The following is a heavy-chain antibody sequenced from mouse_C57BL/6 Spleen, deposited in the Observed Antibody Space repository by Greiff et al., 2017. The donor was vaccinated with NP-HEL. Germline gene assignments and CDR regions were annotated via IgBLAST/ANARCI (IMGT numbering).Heavy chain of an antibody. D-gene: IGHD3-2*02. CDR1: GFTFSDYY. J-gene: IGHJ4*01. Sequence: EVHLVESEGGLVQPGSSMKLSCTASGFTFSDYYMAWVRQVPEKGLEWVANINYDGSSTYYLDSLKSRFIISRDNAKNILYLQMSSLKSEDTATYYCAREQSSGYFYYYAMDYWGQGTSVTVSS. CDR2: INYDGSST. V-gene: IGHV5-16*01. CDR3: AREQSSGYFYYYAMDY.